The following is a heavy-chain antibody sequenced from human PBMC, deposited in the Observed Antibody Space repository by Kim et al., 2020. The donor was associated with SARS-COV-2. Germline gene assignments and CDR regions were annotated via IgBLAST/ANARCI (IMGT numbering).Heavy chain of an antibody. J-gene: IGHJ4*02. Sequence: YYADSVKGRFTIPRDNSENTLDLQMNSRRAEDTAVYYCARDFAAYTAMVDYWGQGTLVTVSS. V-gene: IGHV3-33*01. CDR3: ARDFAAYTAMVDY. D-gene: IGHD5-18*01.